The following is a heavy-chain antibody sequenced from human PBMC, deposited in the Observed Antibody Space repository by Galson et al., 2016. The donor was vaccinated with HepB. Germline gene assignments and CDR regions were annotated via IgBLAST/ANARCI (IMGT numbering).Heavy chain of an antibody. J-gene: IGHJ4*02. CDR1: GGSIYDDTYY. CDR2: IYSNGNT. Sequence: CTVSGGSIYDDTYYWSWFRLPPGKGLEWIGYIYSNGNTYYNPSLKSRVTISVDTSKNQFYLKLRSVTAADTAVYYCARDRDSSSYYSLDYWGQGTLVTVSS. CDR3: ARDRDSSSYYSLDY. V-gene: IGHV4-61*01. D-gene: IGHD3-22*01.